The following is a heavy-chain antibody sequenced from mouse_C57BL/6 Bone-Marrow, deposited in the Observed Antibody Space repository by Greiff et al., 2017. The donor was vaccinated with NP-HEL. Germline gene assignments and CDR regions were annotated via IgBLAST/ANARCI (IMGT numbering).Heavy chain of an antibody. J-gene: IGHJ2*01. CDR1: GYTFTSYW. V-gene: IGHV1-59*01. CDR3: ARGGYYGSSYGY. D-gene: IGHD1-1*01. Sequence: VQLQQPGAELVRPGTSVKLSCKASGYTFTSYWMHWVKQRPGQGLEWIGVIDPSDSYTNYTQKFKGKATLTVDTSSSTAYMQLSSLTSEDSAVYYCARGGYYGSSYGYWGKGTTLTVSS. CDR2: IDPSDSYT.